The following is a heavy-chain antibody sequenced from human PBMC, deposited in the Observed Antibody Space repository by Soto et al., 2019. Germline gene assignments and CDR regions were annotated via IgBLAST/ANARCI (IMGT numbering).Heavy chain of an antibody. CDR2: IKQDGSEK. CDR1: GFTFSSYW. V-gene: IGHV3-7*05. D-gene: IGHD3-3*01. CDR3: ARDLTIFGVVSLNPSGY. J-gene: IGHJ4*02. Sequence: SGGSLRLSCAASGFTFSSYWMSWVRQAPGKGLEWVANIKQDGSEKYYVDSVKGRFTISRDNAKNSLYLQMNSLRAEDTAVYYCARDLTIFGVVSLNPSGYWGQGTLVTVSS.